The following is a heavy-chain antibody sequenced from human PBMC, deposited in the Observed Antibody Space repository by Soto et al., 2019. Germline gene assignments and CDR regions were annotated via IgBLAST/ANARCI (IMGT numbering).Heavy chain of an antibody. J-gene: IGHJ6*02. CDR1: GFTFSSYD. CDR2: IGTAGDT. CDR3: ARVSSWLRAHYCMDV. Sequence: GGSLRLSCAASGFTFSSYDMHWVRQATGKGPEWVSAIGTAGDTYYPGSVKGRFTISRENAKNSLYLQMNSLRAGDTAVYYCARVSSWLRAHYCMDVWGQGTTVTVSS. D-gene: IGHD5-12*01. V-gene: IGHV3-13*01.